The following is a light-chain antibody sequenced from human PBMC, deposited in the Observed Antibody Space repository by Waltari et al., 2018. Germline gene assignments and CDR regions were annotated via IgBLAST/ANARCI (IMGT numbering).Light chain of an antibody. Sequence: EIVLTQSPGTLSLSPGERATLSCRTSQSVSTTYLAWYQQKPGQAPRLLIYDASKRATGIPDRFSGSGSGTDFTLTISRLEPEDFAVYYCQVNGNSPFTFGPGTKVDIK. J-gene: IGKJ3*01. CDR3: QVNGNSPFT. V-gene: IGKV3-20*01. CDR1: QSVSTTY. CDR2: DAS.